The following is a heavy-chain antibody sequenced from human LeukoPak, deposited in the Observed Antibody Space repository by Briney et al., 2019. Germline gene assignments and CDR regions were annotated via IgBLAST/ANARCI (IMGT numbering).Heavy chain of an antibody. CDR2: VHHSGRT. Sequence: PSETLSLTCNVSGASIFNDYWSWIRQAPGKGLEWIGYVHHSGRTNSNPSPSSRVTMSVDTSPRQLSLNLTSVTTADTAVYFRARALRATYWGQGTLVFVSS. J-gene: IGHJ1*01. V-gene: IGHV4-59*01. D-gene: IGHD5-12*01. CDR1: GASIFNDY. CDR3: ARALRATY.